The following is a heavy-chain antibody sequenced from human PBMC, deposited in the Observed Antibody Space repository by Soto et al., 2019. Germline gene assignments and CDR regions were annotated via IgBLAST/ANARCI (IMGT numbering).Heavy chain of an antibody. Sequence: GGSLRLSCAASGFTFSSYSMNWVRQAPGKGLEWVSYISSSSSTIYYADSVKGRFTISRDNAKNSLYLQMNSLRDEDTAVYYCAREPRITMVRGVMVYYYYGMDVWGQGTTVTVSS. CDR2: ISSSSSTI. CDR1: GFTFSSYS. CDR3: AREPRITMVRGVMVYYYYGMDV. V-gene: IGHV3-48*02. D-gene: IGHD3-10*01. J-gene: IGHJ6*02.